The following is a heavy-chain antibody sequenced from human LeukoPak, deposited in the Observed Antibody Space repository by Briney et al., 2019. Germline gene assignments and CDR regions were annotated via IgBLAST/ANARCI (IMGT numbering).Heavy chain of an antibody. CDR2: INPSGGST. J-gene: IGHJ6*02. CDR1: GYTFSSYY. V-gene: IGHV1-46*01. Sequence: ASVKVSCKASGYTFSSYYMHWVRQAPGQGLEWMGIINPSGGSTSYAQKFQGRVTMTRDTSTSTVYMELSSLRSEDTAVYYCARDLAYSSSSHYYYYGMDVWGQGTTVTASS. D-gene: IGHD6-6*01. CDR3: ARDLAYSSSSHYYYYGMDV.